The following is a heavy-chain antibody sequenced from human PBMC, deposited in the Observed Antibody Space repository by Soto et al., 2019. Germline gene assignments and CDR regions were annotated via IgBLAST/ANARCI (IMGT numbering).Heavy chain of an antibody. CDR1: GGTFNFYS. CDR3: ATNYGSGSAHFDY. D-gene: IGHD3-10*01. V-gene: IGHV1-69*02. J-gene: IGHJ4*02. Sequence: QVQLVQSGAEVKKPGSSVKGSCTASGGTFNFYSISWVRQAPGQGLEWVGRVIPMVGMSEYAQKFQDRVTITADKSTSTAYMKMRRLRSEDTAVYYCATNYGSGSAHFDYWGQGTLVTVSS. CDR2: VIPMVGMS.